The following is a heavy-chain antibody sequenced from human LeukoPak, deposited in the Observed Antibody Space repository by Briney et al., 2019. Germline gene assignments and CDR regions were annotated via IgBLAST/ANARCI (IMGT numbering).Heavy chain of an antibody. CDR1: GGSTSSYY. J-gene: IGHJ4*02. V-gene: IGHV4-59*01. CDR2: IYYSGST. CDR3: ARVRYSSGWYDGLDY. D-gene: IGHD6-19*01. Sequence: SETLSLTCTVSGGSTSSYYWNWIWQPPGKGLEWIGYIYYSGSTNYNPSLKSRVTISADTSKNQFSLKLRSVTAAGTAVYYCARVRYSSGWYDGLDYWGQGTLVTVSS.